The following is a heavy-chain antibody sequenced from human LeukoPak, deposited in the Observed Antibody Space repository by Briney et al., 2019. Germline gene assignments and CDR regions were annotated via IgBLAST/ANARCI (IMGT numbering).Heavy chain of an antibody. CDR2: IYYSGST. V-gene: IGHV4-31*03. CDR1: GGSISSGGYY. J-gene: IGHJ4*02. CDR3: ARLGSGYLYYFDY. D-gene: IGHD5-12*01. Sequence: SQTLSLTCTVSGGSISSGGYYWSWIRQHPGKGLEWIGYIYYSGSTYYNPSLKSRVTISVDTSKDQFSLRLSSVTAADTAMYYCARLGSGYLYYFDYWGQGTLVTVSS.